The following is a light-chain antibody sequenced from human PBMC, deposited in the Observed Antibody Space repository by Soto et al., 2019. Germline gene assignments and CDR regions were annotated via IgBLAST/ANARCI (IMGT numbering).Light chain of an antibody. V-gene: IGKV3-15*01. CDR1: QSVSNN. Sequence: EIVMTQSPATLSVSPGERATLSCRASQSVSNNLAWYQQKPGQAPRLLIYGASTRATGIPARFSGSGSGTEFTLSISSLQSEDFAVYYCQQYNNWPPLFTFGPGTKVDIK. J-gene: IGKJ3*01. CDR3: QQYNNWPPLFT. CDR2: GAS.